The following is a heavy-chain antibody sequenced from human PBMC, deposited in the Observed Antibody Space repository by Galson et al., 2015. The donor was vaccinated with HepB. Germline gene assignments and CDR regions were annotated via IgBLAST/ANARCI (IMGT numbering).Heavy chain of an antibody. D-gene: IGHD2-15*01. CDR2: ISFDETNE. Sequence: SLRLSCAVSGCTFNSYAMHWVRQAPGKGLEWGAIISFDETNEKYADSVKGRFTISRDNSKNTLYLQMNSLRVDDTAVYYCAKGCNGGCYYIDYWGQGTLVTVSS. CDR1: GCTFNSYA. V-gene: IGHV3-33*05. J-gene: IGHJ4*02. CDR3: AKGCNGGCYYIDY.